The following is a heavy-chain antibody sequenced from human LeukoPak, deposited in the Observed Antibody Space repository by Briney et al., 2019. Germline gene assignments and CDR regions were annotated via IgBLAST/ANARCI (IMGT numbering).Heavy chain of an antibody. V-gene: IGHV3-23*01. Sequence: GGSLRLSCAASGFTFSSYAMSWVRQAPGKGLEWVSAISGSGGSTYYADSVKGRFTISRDNSKNTLYLQMNSLRAEDTVVYYCAKAPIVVVPAATDYWGQGTLVTVSS. J-gene: IGHJ4*02. D-gene: IGHD2-2*01. CDR2: ISGSGGST. CDR1: GFTFSSYA. CDR3: AKAPIVVVPAATDY.